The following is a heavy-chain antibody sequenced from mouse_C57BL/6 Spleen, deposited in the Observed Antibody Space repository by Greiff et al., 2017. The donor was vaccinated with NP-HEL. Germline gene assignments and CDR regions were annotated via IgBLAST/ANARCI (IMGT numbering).Heavy chain of an antibody. CDR1: GYTFTSYW. J-gene: IGHJ2*01. Sequence: QVQLQQPGAELVKPGASVKLSCKASGYTFTSYWMQWVKQRPGQGLEWIGEIDPSDSYTNYNQKFKGKATLTVDTPSSTAYMQLSSLTSEDSAVYYCAHYSNYFDYWGQGTTLTVSS. CDR2: IDPSDSYT. V-gene: IGHV1-50*01. D-gene: IGHD2-5*01. CDR3: AHYSNYFDY.